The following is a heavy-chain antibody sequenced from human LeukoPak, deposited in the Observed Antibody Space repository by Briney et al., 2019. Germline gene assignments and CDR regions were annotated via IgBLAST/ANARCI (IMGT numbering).Heavy chain of an antibody. Sequence: GESLRISCKGSGYSFTSYWITWVRQMPGKGLEWMGIIYPGDSDTRYSPSFQGQVTISADKSISTAYLQWSSLKASDTAMYYCARGINYYYYGMDVWGQGTTVTVSS. CDR1: GYSFTSYW. CDR2: IYPGDSDT. V-gene: IGHV5-51*01. D-gene: IGHD3-16*01. CDR3: ARGINYYYYGMDV. J-gene: IGHJ6*02.